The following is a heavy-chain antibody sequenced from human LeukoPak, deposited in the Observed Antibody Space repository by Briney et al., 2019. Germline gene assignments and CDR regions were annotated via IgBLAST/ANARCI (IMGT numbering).Heavy chain of an antibody. V-gene: IGHV1-46*01. CDR3: ATEDLADSSGYYRLFDY. CDR2: INPSGGST. Sequence: ASVKVSCKASGYTFTSYYMHWVRQAPGQGLEWMGIINPSGGSTSYAQKFQGRVTMTEDTSTDTAYMELSSLRSEDTAVYYCATEDLADSSGYYRLFDYWGQGTLVAVSS. CDR1: GYTFTSYY. J-gene: IGHJ4*02. D-gene: IGHD3-22*01.